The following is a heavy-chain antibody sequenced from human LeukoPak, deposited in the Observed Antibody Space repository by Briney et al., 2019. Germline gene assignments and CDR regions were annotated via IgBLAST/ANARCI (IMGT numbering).Heavy chain of an antibody. V-gene: IGHV1-8*01. Sequence: ASVKVSCKASGYTFTSYDINWVRQATGQGLEWMGWMNPNSGNTGYAQKFQGRVTITRNTSISTAYMELSSLRSEDTAVYYCARGESGTDNGLNDYWGREPWSPSPQ. D-gene: IGHD1-7*01. CDR2: MNPNSGNT. CDR1: GYTFTSYD. J-gene: IGHJ4*02. CDR3: ARGESGTDNGLNDY.